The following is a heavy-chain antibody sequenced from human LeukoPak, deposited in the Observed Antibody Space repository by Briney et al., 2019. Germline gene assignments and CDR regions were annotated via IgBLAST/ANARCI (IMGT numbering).Heavy chain of an antibody. V-gene: IGHV5-10-1*01. D-gene: IGHD2-15*01. CDR2: LAPSDSYS. Sequence: GESLKISCKGSGYSFTSYWITWVRQMPGKGLEWMGRLAPSDSYSNYSPSFQGHVSISTDKSISTAYVQWSSLRASDTAMYYCARSVAATSEHDYWGQGTLVTVSS. CDR3: ARSVAATSEHDY. CDR1: GYSFTSYW. J-gene: IGHJ4*02.